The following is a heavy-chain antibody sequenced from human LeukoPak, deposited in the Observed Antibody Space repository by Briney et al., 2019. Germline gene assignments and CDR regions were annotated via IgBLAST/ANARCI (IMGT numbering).Heavy chain of an antibody. CDR3: ARHGGHNCSGGSCYYYYYGMDV. CDR1: GYSFTSYW. J-gene: IGHJ6*02. D-gene: IGHD2-15*01. Sequence: GESLKISCKGSGYSFTSYWIGWVRQMPGKGLEWMGIIYPGDSDTRYSPSFQGQVTISADKSISTAYLQWSSLEASDTAMYYCARHGGHNCSGGSCYYYYYGMDVWGQGTTVTVSS. V-gene: IGHV5-51*01. CDR2: IYPGDSDT.